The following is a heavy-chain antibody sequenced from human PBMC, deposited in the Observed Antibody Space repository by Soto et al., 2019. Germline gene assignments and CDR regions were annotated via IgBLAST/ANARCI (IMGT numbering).Heavy chain of an antibody. CDR2: IKSKTDGGTT. V-gene: IGHV3-15*01. CDR3: TTDVPYDSSGYYYVY. CDR1: GFTSRFYS. J-gene: IGHJ4*02. D-gene: IGHD3-22*01. Sequence: PGGSLRHSCVASGFTSRFYSMSWVRQAPGKGLEWVGRIKSKTDGGTTDYAAPVKGRFTISRDDSKNTLYLQMNSLKTEDTAVYYCTTDVPYDSSGYYYVYWGQGT.